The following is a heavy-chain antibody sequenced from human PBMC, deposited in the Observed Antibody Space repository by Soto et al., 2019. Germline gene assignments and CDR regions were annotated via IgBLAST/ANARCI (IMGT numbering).Heavy chain of an antibody. J-gene: IGHJ6*02. D-gene: IGHD1-26*01. V-gene: IGHV3-13*05. Sequence: EVQLVESGGGSVQPGESLRLSCAASGFSFRDYDMHWVRQPTGKGLEWVSGLGAADDPYYVASVKGRFSVSRDNAQNSLYLQLNTLSVDDTAVYFCARAYLGRLPRRADYYSAMAVWGRGTTVTVSS. CDR1: GFSFRDYD. CDR3: ARAYLGRLPRRADYYSAMAV. CDR2: LGAADDP.